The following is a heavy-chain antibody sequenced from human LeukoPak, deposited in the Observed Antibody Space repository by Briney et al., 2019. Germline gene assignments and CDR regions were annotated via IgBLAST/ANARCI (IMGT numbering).Heavy chain of an antibody. CDR3: ARGLVVSSSGWEIYYYYGMDV. J-gene: IGHJ6*02. CDR2: IYYSGST. Sequence: SETLSLTCTVSGGSISSYYWSWIRQPPGKGLEWIGYIYYSGSTNYNPSLKSRVTISVDTSKNQFSLKLSSVTAADTAVYYCARGLVVSSSGWEIYYYYGMDVWGQGTTVTVSS. D-gene: IGHD6-19*01. CDR1: GGSISSYY. V-gene: IGHV4-59*01.